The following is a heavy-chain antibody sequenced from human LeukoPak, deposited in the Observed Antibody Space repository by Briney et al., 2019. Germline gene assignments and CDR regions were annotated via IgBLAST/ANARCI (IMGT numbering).Heavy chain of an antibody. J-gene: IGHJ5*02. Sequence: ASVKVSCKASGYTLTGHYIHWVRQAPGQGLEWMGWINPNSGGTNYAQKFQGRVTMTRDTSISTAYMELSRLRSDDAAVYYCARGGILTRNWFDPWGQGTLVTVSS. CDR3: ARGGILTRNWFDP. CDR2: INPNSGGT. D-gene: IGHD3-9*01. CDR1: GYTLTGHY. V-gene: IGHV1-2*02.